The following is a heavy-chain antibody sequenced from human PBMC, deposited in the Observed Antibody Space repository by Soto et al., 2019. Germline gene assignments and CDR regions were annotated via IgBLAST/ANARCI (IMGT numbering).Heavy chain of an antibody. D-gene: IGHD5-18*01. Sequence: EVQLVESGGGLVKPGGSLRLSCAASGFTFSSYSMNWVRQAPGKGLEWVSSINSGSFSINYADSVKGRFSISRDNAQNTLHLQMNNLRAEDTAVYYCARNESTNSSGMDVWAQGTTVTVSS. CDR3: ARNESTNSSGMDV. CDR1: GFTFSSYS. V-gene: IGHV3-21*01. J-gene: IGHJ6*02. CDR2: INSGSFSI.